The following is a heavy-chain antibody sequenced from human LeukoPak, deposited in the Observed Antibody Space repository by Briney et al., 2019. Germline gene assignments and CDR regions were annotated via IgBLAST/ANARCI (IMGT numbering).Heavy chain of an antibody. Sequence: GATVKISCKASVNTFTDYYIHWVQQAPGKGLEWMGRVDPEDGETRYAEKFQGRVTTTADTSTDTAYMELSSLRSEDTAVYYCATDKAASEAFDYWGQGTLVTVSS. D-gene: IGHD6-13*01. V-gene: IGHV1-69-2*01. CDR1: VNTFTDYY. J-gene: IGHJ4*02. CDR2: VDPEDGET. CDR3: ATDKAASEAFDY.